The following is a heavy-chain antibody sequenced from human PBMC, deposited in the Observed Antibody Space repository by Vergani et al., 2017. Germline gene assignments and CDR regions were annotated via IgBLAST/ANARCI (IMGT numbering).Heavy chain of an antibody. CDR3: ARQTYCSGGSCYGSSDY. D-gene: IGHD2-15*01. J-gene: IGHJ4*02. CDR1: GGTFSSYT. CDR2: IIPILGIA. V-gene: IGHV1-69*02. Sequence: QVQLVQSGAEVKKPGSSVKVSCKASGGTFSSYTISWVRQAPGQGLEWMGRIIPILGIANYAQKFQGRVTITADNSTSTAYMELSSLRSEDTAVYYCARQTYCSGGSCYGSSDYWGQGTLVTVSS.